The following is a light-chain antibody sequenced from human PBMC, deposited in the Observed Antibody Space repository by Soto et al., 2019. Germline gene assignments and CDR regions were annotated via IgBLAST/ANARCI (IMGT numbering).Light chain of an antibody. CDR1: QSLLHSNGYNY. CDR3: MRGLQTVWT. Sequence: DIVMTQSPLSLPVTPGEPASISCRSSQSLLHSNGYNYLDWYVQKPGQSPQLLIYLASNRTYGVPDRFSGSGSGTDFTLKISRVQAEDVGVYYCMRGLQTVWTFGQGTKVEIK. J-gene: IGKJ1*01. V-gene: IGKV2-28*01. CDR2: LAS.